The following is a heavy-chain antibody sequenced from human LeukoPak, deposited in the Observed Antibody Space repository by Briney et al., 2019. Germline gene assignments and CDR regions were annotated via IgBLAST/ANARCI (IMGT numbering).Heavy chain of an antibody. CDR1: GFTFDDYA. V-gene: IGHV3-9*01. J-gene: IGHJ4*02. CDR2: ISWNSGSI. D-gene: IGHD3-22*01. CDR3: AKGLTYYYDSSGYYFDY. Sequence: GGSLRLSCAASGFTFDDYAMHWVRQAPGKGLEWISGISWNSGSIGYADSVKGRFTISRDNAKNSLYLQMNSLRAEDTALYYCAKGLTYYYDSSGYYFDYWGQGTLVTVSS.